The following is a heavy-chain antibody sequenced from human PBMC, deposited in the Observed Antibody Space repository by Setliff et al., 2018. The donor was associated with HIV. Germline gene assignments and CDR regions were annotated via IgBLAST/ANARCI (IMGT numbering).Heavy chain of an antibody. J-gene: IGHJ4*02. CDR2: MYYGGST. CDR3: ARGLYYDSKSLDY. D-gene: IGHD3-22*01. CDR1: GGSISSSSYY. Sequence: KTSETLSLTCTVSGGSISSSSYYWGWIRQSPGKGLEWIGSMYYGGSTFYNPSLKSRVTISEDTSKNQVSLKLSSMTAADTAIYYCARGLYYDSKSLDYWGQGTLVTVS. V-gene: IGHV4-39*07.